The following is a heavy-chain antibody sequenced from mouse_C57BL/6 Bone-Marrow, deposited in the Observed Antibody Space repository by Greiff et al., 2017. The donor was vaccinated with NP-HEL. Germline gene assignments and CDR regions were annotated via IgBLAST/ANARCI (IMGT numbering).Heavy chain of an antibody. D-gene: IGHD1-1*01. CDR3: VSRRYYYGSSPYYYAMDY. Sequence: EVQLVESGGGLVQPKGSLKLSCAASGFSFNTYAMNWVRQAPGKGLEWVARIRSKSNNYATYYADSVKDRFTISRDDSESMLYLQMNNLKTEDTAMYYYVSRRYYYGSSPYYYAMDYWGQGTSVTVSS. V-gene: IGHV10-1*01. J-gene: IGHJ4*01. CDR1: GFSFNTYA. CDR2: IRSKSNNYAT.